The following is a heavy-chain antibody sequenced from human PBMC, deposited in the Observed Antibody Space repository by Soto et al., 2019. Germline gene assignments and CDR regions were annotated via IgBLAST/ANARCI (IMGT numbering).Heavy chain of an antibody. CDR1: GNTFTYRY. CDR3: ASGGAGSGPFTWEPPDH. CDR2: ITPFNGDV. D-gene: IGHD1-26*01. Sequence: QMQLVQSGAEVKRTGSSVTVSCKALGNTFTYRYRHWVRQAPGQALEWMGWITPFNGDVHYAQKFQERVTITRDRSINTAYMQMSSLRPEDTAMYFCASGGAGSGPFTWEPPDHWGQGTLVTVSS. V-gene: IGHV1-45*02. J-gene: IGHJ4*02.